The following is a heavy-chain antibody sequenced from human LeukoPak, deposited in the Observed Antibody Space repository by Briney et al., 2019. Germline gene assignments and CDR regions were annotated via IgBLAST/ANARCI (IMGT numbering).Heavy chain of an antibody. CDR3: ARALGVTPPYYFSYGMDV. CDR2: IKQDGIEK. D-gene: IGHD2-21*02. Sequence: GGSLRLSCAASGFTFSSYWMTWVRQAPGKGLEWVANIKQDGIEKYYVDSVKGRFTISRDNAENSMYLQMNSLRAEDTAVYFCARALGVTPPYYFSYGMDVWGKGTTVTVSS. J-gene: IGHJ6*04. CDR1: GFTFSSYW. V-gene: IGHV3-7*03.